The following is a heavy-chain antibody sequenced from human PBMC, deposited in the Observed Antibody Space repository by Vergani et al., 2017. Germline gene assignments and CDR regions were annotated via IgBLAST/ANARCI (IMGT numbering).Heavy chain of an antibody. V-gene: IGHV1-2*02. CDR3: AGDEVTIVRGVIYYYGMDV. D-gene: IGHD3-10*01. Sequence: QVQLVQSGAEVKKPGASVKVSCKASGYTFTGYYMHWVRQAPGQGLEWMGWINPNSGGTNYAQKFQGRVTMTRDTSISTAYMELSRLRSDDTAVYYCAGDEVTIVRGVIYYYGMDVWGQGTTVTVSS. CDR1: GYTFTGYY. J-gene: IGHJ6*02. CDR2: INPNSGGT.